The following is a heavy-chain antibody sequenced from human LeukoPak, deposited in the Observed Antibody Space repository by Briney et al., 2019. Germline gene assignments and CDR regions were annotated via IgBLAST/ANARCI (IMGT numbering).Heavy chain of an antibody. Sequence: GGSLRLSCAASGFTFSSYAMSWVRQAPGKGLEWVSAISGSGGSTYYADSVKGRFTISRDNSKNTLYLQMNSLRAEDTAVYYRVAAPDYYYYGMDVWGQGTTVTVSS. CDR2: ISGSGGST. J-gene: IGHJ6*02. CDR1: GFTFSSYA. CDR3: VAAPDYYYYGMDV. V-gene: IGHV3-23*01. D-gene: IGHD2-15*01.